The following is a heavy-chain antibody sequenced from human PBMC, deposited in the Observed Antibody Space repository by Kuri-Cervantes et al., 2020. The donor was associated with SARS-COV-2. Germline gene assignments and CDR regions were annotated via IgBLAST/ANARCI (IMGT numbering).Heavy chain of an antibody. CDR1: GVSVTTFGSY. D-gene: IGHD6-13*01. V-gene: IGHV4-31*02. Sequence: SETLSLTCTVSGVSVTTFGSYWTWIRQPPGKGLEWVGYIYYNGSTYYNPSLRSRVIVSVDRSKNQFSLNLNSVTAADTAVYYCARARIAAAGYNWFDPWSQGTLVTVSS. J-gene: IGHJ5*02. CDR3: ARARIAAAGYNWFDP. CDR2: IYYNGST.